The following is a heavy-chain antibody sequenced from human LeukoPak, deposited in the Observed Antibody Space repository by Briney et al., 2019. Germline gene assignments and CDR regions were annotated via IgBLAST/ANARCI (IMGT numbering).Heavy chain of an antibody. CDR3: ARGSYYYDSSGYHY. Sequence: ASVKVSCKASGYTFTGYYMQWVRQAPGQGLEWMGRINPNSGGTNYAQKFQGRVTMTRDTSISTAYMELSRLRSDDTAVYYCARGSYYYDSSGYHYWGQGTLVTVSS. CDR2: INPNSGGT. CDR1: GYTFTGYY. D-gene: IGHD3-22*01. J-gene: IGHJ4*02. V-gene: IGHV1-2*06.